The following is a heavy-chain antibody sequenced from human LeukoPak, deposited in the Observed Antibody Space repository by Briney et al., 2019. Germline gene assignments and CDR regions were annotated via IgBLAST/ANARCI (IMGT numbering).Heavy chain of an antibody. J-gene: IGHJ4*02. D-gene: IGHD1-14*01. CDR2: IYASGST. Sequence: SETLSLTCTVSGGSISSYYWNWIRQPAGKGLEWIGRIYASGSTNYNPSLKSRVTMSVDTSKNQFSLNLISVTAADTAVYYCAGMRITTPTVRTLDYWGQGTLVTVSS. CDR1: GGSISSYY. V-gene: IGHV4-4*07. CDR3: AGMRITTPTVRTLDY.